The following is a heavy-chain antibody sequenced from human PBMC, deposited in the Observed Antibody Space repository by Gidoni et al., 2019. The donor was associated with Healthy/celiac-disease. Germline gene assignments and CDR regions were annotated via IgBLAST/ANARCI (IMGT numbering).Heavy chain of an antibody. CDR1: GLTFRSDA. J-gene: IGHJ4*02. V-gene: IGHV3-23*01. D-gene: IGHD1-26*01. CDR2: ISGSGGST. Sequence: EVQLLESGGGLVKPGGSLRLSCAASGLTFRSDAMSWVRQAPGKGLEWVSAISGSGGSTYYADSVKGRFTISRDNSKNTLYLQMNSLRAEDTAVYYCAKRSGVEWELLRRGYYFDYWGQGTLVTVSS. CDR3: AKRSGVEWELLRRGYYFDY.